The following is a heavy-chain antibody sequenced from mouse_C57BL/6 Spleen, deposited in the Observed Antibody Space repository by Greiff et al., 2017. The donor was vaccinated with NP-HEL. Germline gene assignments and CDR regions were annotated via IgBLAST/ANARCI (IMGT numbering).Heavy chain of an antibody. Sequence: VQLQQPGAELVKPGASVKLSCKASGYTFTSYWMQWVKQRPGQGLEWIGKIDPSDSYTNYNEKFKGKATFTVDTSSSTAYMQLSSLTSEDSAVYYFARWDTTVVASDYWGKGTTLTVSS. CDR1: GYTFTSYW. CDR2: IDPSDSYT. J-gene: IGHJ2*01. CDR3: ARWDTTVVASDY. V-gene: IGHV1-50*01. D-gene: IGHD1-1*01.